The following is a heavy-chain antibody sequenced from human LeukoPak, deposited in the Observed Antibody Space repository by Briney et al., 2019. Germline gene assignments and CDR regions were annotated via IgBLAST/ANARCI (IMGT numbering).Heavy chain of an antibody. D-gene: IGHD2/OR15-2a*01. V-gene: IGHV4-4*07. CDR2: IHSSGSI. J-gene: IGHJ6*02. CDR1: GGSISIFY. Sequence: TSETLSLTCTVSGGSISIFYWSWIRQPAGKGLDWIGRIHSSGSINHNPSLRSRVTLSVDTSKNQFSLKLTSVAAADTAVYYCARGTFKDGLDVWGQGTTVTVSS. CDR3: ARGTFKDGLDV.